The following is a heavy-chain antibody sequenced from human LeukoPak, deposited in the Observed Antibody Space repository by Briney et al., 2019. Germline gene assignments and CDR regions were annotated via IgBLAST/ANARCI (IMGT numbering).Heavy chain of an antibody. CDR1: GYTFTSYY. CDR3: AVGLLVTRALNDAFDI. CDR2: IDPSVATT. J-gene: IGHJ3*02. D-gene: IGHD2-21*02. Sequence: ASVKVSCKASGYTFTSYYMHWLRQAPGQGLEYMGIIDPSVATTSYAQNFQGRVTMIRDTSTSTVYMELSSLRSEDTAVYYCAVGLLVTRALNDAFDIWGQGTMVTVSS. V-gene: IGHV1-46*01.